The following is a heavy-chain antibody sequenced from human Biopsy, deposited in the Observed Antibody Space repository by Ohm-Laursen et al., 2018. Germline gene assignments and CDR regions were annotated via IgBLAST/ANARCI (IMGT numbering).Heavy chain of an antibody. D-gene: IGHD3-9*01. J-gene: IGHJ4*02. Sequence: SFRLSCAASGFTLSDGMTWVRQAPGTGLEWVSSITTDSGRIFYADSVRGRFTISRDNSKNTLYLQMNSLRAEDTAEYYCARHLRYNDYWGQGTLVTVSS. CDR3: ARHLRYNDY. CDR1: GFTLSDG. CDR2: ITTDSGRI. V-gene: IGHV3-23*01.